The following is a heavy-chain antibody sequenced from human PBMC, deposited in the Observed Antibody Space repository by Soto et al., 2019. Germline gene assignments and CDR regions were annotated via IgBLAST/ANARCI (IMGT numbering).Heavy chain of an antibody. CDR1: GGSFSGYY. Sequence: QVQLQQWGAGLLKPSETLSLTCAVYGGSFSGYYWSWIRQPPGKGLEWIGEINHSGSTNYNPSLKSPVTIPVDTSKNQFSLKLSSVTAADTAVYYCASLRKHYCSSTSCYGNWFDPWGQGTLVTVSS. J-gene: IGHJ5*02. V-gene: IGHV4-34*01. CDR2: INHSGST. D-gene: IGHD2-2*01. CDR3: ASLRKHYCSSTSCYGNWFDP.